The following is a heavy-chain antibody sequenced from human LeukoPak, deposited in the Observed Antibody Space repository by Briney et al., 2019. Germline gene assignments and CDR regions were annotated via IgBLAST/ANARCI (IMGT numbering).Heavy chain of an antibody. D-gene: IGHD3-22*01. V-gene: IGHV3-21*01. CDR2: ISSSSSYI. Sequence: PGGSLRLSCAASGFTFSSYSMNWVRQAPGKGLEWVSSISSSSSYICYADSVKGRFTISRDNAKNSLYLQMNSLRAEDTAVYYCAREDYYDSSGYYDYWGQGTLVTVSS. CDR1: GFTFSSYS. J-gene: IGHJ4*02. CDR3: AREDYYDSSGYYDY.